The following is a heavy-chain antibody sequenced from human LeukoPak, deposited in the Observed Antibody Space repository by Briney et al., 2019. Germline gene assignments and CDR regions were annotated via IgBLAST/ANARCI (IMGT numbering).Heavy chain of an antibody. CDR1: GYTFTSYG. Sequence: ASVKVSCKASGYTFTSYGISWVRQAPGQGLEWMGWISAYNGNTNYAQKLQGRVTMTTDTSTSTAYMELRSLRSDDTAVYYCARGGLRTYDFWSGYLRPDYYFDYWGQGTLVTVSS. V-gene: IGHV1-18*01. J-gene: IGHJ4*02. CDR2: ISAYNGNT. CDR3: ARGGLRTYDFWSGYLRPDYYFDY. D-gene: IGHD3-3*01.